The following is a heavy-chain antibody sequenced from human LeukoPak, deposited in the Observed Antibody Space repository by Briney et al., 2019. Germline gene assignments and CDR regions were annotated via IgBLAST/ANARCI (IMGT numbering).Heavy chain of an antibody. J-gene: IGHJ6*02. Sequence: EASVKVSCTASGYTFTGYYMHWVRQAPGQGLEWMGWINPNSGGTNYAQKFQGRVTMTRDTSISTAYMELSRLRSDDTAVYYCARDTDDFWSGGMDVWGQGTTVTVSS. CDR2: INPNSGGT. D-gene: IGHD3-3*01. CDR1: GYTFTGYY. CDR3: ARDTDDFWSGGMDV. V-gene: IGHV1-2*02.